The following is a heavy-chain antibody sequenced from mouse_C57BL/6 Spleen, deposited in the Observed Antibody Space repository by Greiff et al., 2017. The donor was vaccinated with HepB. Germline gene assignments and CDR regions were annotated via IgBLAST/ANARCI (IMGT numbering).Heavy chain of an antibody. CDR2: IDPENGDT. CDR1: GFNIKDDY. V-gene: IGHV14-4*01. Sequence: VQLQQSGAELVRPGASVKLSCTASGFNIKDDYMHWVKQRPEQGLEWIGWIDPENGDTEYASKFQGKATITADTSSNTAYLQLSSLTSEDTAVYYCTTVYYGSSGFAYWGQGTLVTVSA. J-gene: IGHJ3*01. D-gene: IGHD1-1*01. CDR3: TTVYYGSSGFAY.